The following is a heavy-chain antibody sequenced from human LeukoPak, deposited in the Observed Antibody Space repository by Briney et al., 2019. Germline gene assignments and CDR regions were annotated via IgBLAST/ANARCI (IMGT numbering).Heavy chain of an antibody. CDR1: GFTFSSNY. J-gene: IGHJ5*02. CDR3: AKDLGYTAANAVDL. V-gene: IGHV3-23*01. D-gene: IGHD6-25*01. CDR2: ISGSGGST. Sequence: GGSLRLSWAASGFTFSSNYMRWVRQAPGKGLEGVAAISGSGGSTYYADSVKGRVTISRDNSKTTLYLQMNSLRAEDTAVYYCAKDLGYTAANAVDLWGQGTLVTVSS.